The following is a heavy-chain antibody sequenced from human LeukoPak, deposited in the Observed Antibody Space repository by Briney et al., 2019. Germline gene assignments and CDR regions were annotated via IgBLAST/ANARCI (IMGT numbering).Heavy chain of an antibody. J-gene: IGHJ5*02. CDR1: GGSISSYY. D-gene: IGHD5-12*01. Sequence: SETLSLTCTVSGGSISSYYWSWIRQPPGKGLEWIGYIYYSGTINDNPSLKSRVTMSIDTSKNQLSLKLSSVTAADTAVYFCARSRGYDYYGGYWSDPWGQGTLVTVSS. CDR2: IYYSGTI. CDR3: ARSRGYDYYGGYWSDP. V-gene: IGHV4-59*01.